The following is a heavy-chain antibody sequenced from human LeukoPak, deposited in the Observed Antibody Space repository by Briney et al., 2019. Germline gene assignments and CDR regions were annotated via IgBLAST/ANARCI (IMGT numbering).Heavy chain of an antibody. CDR1: GFIFGNYR. CDR3: ARDMNGLT. J-gene: IGHJ5*02. Sequence: GGSLRLSCATSGFIFGNYRMHWVRQAPGKGLVWVSRINSDGSGTDYAESVKGRFTISRDNAKNTLYLHMSSLRDEDTAVYYCARDMNGLTWGQGTLVTVSS. CDR2: INSDGSGT. D-gene: IGHD1-1*01. V-gene: IGHV3-74*01.